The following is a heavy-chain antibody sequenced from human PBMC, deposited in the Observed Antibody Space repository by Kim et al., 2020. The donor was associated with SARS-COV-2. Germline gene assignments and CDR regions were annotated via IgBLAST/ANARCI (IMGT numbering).Heavy chain of an antibody. CDR3: ARAVAGLYYAMDV. D-gene: IGHD6-19*01. Sequence: SQTLSLTCAVSGDSVTSNSAAWNWLRQSPSRGLEWLGRTYYRSRWINDYAASVKSRLIINPDTSKNQLSLQLNSVTPEDTAVYYCARAVAGLYYAMDVWGQGTTVSVSS. J-gene: IGHJ6*02. V-gene: IGHV6-1*01. CDR1: GDSVTSNSAA. CDR2: TYYRSRWIN.